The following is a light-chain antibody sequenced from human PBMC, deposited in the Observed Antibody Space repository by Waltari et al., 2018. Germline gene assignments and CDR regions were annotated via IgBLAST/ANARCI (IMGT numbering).Light chain of an antibody. CDR2: ATS. Sequence: DVQMTQSPSSLSASIGDRVTINCRASRSVIGSLNWYQQKPGKVPKLLIYATSTLHSGVPSRFSGSGSGTDYTLTISSLQPEDFATYYCQQSHSSPLTFGGGTKVEIK. CDR1: RSVIGS. J-gene: IGKJ4*01. V-gene: IGKV1-39*01. CDR3: QQSHSSPLT.